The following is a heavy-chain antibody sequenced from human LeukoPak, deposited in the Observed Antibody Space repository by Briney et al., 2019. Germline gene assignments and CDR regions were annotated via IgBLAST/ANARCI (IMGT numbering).Heavy chain of an antibody. D-gene: IGHD1-20*01. V-gene: IGHV3-21*01. CDR3: ARPLTGTPFEVDY. CDR2: ISSSSSYI. J-gene: IGHJ4*02. Sequence: PGGSLRLSCAASGFTFSSYWMSWVRQAPGKGLEWVSSISSSSSYIYYADSVKGRFTISRDNAKNSLYLQMNSLRAEDTAVYYCARPLTGTPFEVDYWGQGTLVTVSS. CDR1: GFTFSSYW.